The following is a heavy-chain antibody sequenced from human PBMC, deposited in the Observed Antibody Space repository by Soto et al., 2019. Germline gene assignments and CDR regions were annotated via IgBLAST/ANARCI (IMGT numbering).Heavy chain of an antibody. Sequence: QLQLQESGSGLVRPSQTLSLTCVVSGGSISSGGYSWSWIRQPPGKGLVWIGYIYRSGSTHYNPSLRSRVTISVDRSKNQFSLNLSSVTAADTAVYYCAREAYSGNWFDPWGQGTLVTVSS. J-gene: IGHJ5*02. CDR3: AREAYSGNWFDP. D-gene: IGHD4-4*01. V-gene: IGHV4-30-2*01. CDR1: GGSISSGGYS. CDR2: IYRSGST.